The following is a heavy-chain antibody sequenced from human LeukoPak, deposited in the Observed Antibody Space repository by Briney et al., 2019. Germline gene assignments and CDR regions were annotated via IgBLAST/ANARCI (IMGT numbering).Heavy chain of an antibody. J-gene: IGHJ4*02. CDR2: ISYDGSNK. V-gene: IGHV3-30*04. D-gene: IGHD5-18*01. CDR1: GFTFSSYA. CDR3: ARDLSGVTGYTYGRGIDY. Sequence: GGSLRLSCAASGFTFSSYAMHWVRQAPGKGLEWVAVISYDGSNKYYADSVKGRFTISRDNSKNTLYLQMNSLRAEDTAVHYCARDLSGVTGYTYGRGIDYWGQGTLVTVSS.